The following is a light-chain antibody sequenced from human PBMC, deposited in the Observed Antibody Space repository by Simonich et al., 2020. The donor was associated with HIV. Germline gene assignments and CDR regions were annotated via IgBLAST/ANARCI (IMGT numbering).Light chain of an antibody. J-gene: IGLJ2*01. Sequence: QLVLTQSPSASASLGASVKLTCTLSSGHSSYAIAWHQQQPEKGPRYLMKLNSDGSHSKGDGIPDRFSGSKSGNTASLTISGLQPEDEADYYCSSYTGSSTLVLFGGGTKLTVL. CDR1: SGHSSYA. CDR2: LNSDGSH. V-gene: IGLV4-69*01. CDR3: SSYTGSSTLVL.